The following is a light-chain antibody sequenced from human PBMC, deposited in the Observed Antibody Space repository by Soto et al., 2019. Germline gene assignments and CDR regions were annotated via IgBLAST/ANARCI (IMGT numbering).Light chain of an antibody. J-gene: IGLJ1*01. Sequence: QFALTQPASVSGSPGQSITISCTGTSSDIGNYNLVSWFQQHPGKAPKLFIYEVNRRPSGVSDRLSGSKSANTASLTISGLQAEDEADYYCFSYAGAGTFVFGTGTKVTVL. CDR3: FSYAGAGTFV. V-gene: IGLV2-23*02. CDR1: SSDIGNYNL. CDR2: EVN.